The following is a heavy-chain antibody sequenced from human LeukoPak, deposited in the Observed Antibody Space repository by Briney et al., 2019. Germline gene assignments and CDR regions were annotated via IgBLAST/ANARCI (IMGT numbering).Heavy chain of an antibody. CDR3: ARDYDFWSGGSKYYGMDV. V-gene: IGHV3-11*01. D-gene: IGHD3-3*01. Sequence: GGSLRLSCAASGFTFSDSYMSWIRQAPGKGLEGVSYISTSGSTIYYADSVRGRFTISRDNAKNSLYLQMNSLRAEDTAVYYCARDYDFWSGGSKYYGMDVWGQGTTVTVSS. CDR1: GFTFSDSY. J-gene: IGHJ6*02. CDR2: ISTSGSTI.